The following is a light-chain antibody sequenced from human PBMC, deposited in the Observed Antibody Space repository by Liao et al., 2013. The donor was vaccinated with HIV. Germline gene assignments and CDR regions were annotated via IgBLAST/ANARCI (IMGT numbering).Light chain of an antibody. CDR2: SDN. CDR3: QVWDSTTDLQV. J-gene: IGLJ3*02. Sequence: SYVLSQAPSLSVAPGRTATITCEADNIGSKSVHWYQQKPGQAPVLVLYSDNVRPSRIPARFSAANSGNSATLTISRVEAGDEADYYCQVWDSTTDLQVFGGGTKLTVL. V-gene: IGLV3-21*04. CDR1: NIGSKS.